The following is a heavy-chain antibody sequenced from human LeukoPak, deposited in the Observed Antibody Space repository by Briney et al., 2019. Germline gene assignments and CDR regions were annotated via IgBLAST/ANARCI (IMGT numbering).Heavy chain of an antibody. J-gene: IGHJ4*02. D-gene: IGHD2-21*02. Sequence: GGSLRLSCAASGFTFSNAWMSWVRQAPGKGLEWVGRIKSKTDGGTTDYAAPVKGRFTITRDDSKNTLYLQMNSLKTEDTAVYYCTTEYCGGDCYSPFDYRGQGTLVTVSS. V-gene: IGHV3-15*01. CDR3: TTEYCGGDCYSPFDY. CDR1: GFTFSNAW. CDR2: IKSKTDGGTT.